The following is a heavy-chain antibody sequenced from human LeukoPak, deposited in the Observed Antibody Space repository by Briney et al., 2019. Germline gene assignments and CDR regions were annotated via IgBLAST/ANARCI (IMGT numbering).Heavy chain of an antibody. J-gene: IGHJ4*02. Sequence: SETLSLTCAVSGYSISRGYYWGWIRQPPGKGLEWIGSIYHSGSTYYNPSLKSRVTISVDTSKNQFFLKLSSVTAADTAVYYCARDSPPYDFWSGYQRDTYFDYWGQGTLVTVSS. CDR1: GYSISRGYY. V-gene: IGHV4-38-2*02. D-gene: IGHD3-3*01. CDR2: IYHSGST. CDR3: ARDSPPYDFWSGYQRDTYFDY.